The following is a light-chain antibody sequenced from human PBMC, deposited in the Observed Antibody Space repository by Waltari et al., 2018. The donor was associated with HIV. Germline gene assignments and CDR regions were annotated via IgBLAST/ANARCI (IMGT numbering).Light chain of an antibody. CDR1: SSNIGSAA. Sequence: QSVLTQPPSAPGTPGQRIILSCSGSSSNIGSAAVSWYQQFPGTAPKLLIFNSNQRPSGVPDRFSASKSGTSASLAISGLQSDDEADYYCATWDHELDSWVFGGGTKLTV. CDR3: ATWDHELDSWV. J-gene: IGLJ3*02. CDR2: NSN. V-gene: IGLV1-44*01.